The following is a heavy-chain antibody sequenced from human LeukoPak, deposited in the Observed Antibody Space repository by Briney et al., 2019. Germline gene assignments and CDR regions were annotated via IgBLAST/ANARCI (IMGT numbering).Heavy chain of an antibody. CDR1: GGSFSGYY. V-gene: IGHV4-34*01. J-gene: IGHJ5*02. CDR2: INHSGST. D-gene: IGHD6-19*01. CDR3: ASIRTELDPVDNWFDP. Sequence: SETLSLTCAVYGGSFSGYYWSWLRQPPGKGLEWIGEINHSGSTNYNPSLKSRVTISVDTSKNQFSLKLSSVTAADTAVYYCASIRTELDPVDNWFDPWGQGTLVTVSS.